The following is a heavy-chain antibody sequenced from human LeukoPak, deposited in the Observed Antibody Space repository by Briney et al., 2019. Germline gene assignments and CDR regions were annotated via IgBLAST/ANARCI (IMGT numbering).Heavy chain of an antibody. J-gene: IGHJ4*02. V-gene: IGHV4-34*01. CDR2: INHSGST. Sequence: PSETLSLTCAVYGGSFSGYYWSWIRQPPGKGLEWIGEINHSGSTNYNPSLKSRVTISVDTSKNQFSLKLSSVTAADTAVYYCARAWDYWGQGTLVTVSS. CDR3: ARAWDY. CDR1: GGSFSGYY.